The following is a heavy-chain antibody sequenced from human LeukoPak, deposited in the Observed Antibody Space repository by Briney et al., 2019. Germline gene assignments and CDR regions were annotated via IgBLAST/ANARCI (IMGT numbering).Heavy chain of an antibody. CDR2: IHYTGST. CDR1: GGSITSSY. J-gene: IGHJ5*02. Sequence: PSETLSLTCTVSGGSITSSYWSWIRQSPGKGLEWIGYIHYTGSTNYNPSLKSRATMLIDTSKNQFSLKLSSVTAADTAVYYCARGRYSAGDNWFDPWGQGTLVTVSS. CDR3: ARGRYSAGDNWFDP. D-gene: IGHD3-9*01. V-gene: IGHV4-59*01.